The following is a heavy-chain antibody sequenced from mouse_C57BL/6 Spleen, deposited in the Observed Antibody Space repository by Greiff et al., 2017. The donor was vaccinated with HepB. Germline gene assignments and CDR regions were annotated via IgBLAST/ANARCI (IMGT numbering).Heavy chain of an antibody. Sequence: VQLQQPGAELVRPGSSVKLSCKASGYTFTSYWMHWVKQRPIQGLEWIGNIDPSDSETHYNQKFKDKATLTVDKSSSTAYMQLSSLTSEDSAVYYCAREPNYGSSHWYFDVWGTGTTVTVSS. CDR3: AREPNYGSSHWYFDV. J-gene: IGHJ1*03. CDR1: GYTFTSYW. V-gene: IGHV1-52*01. CDR2: IDPSDSET. D-gene: IGHD1-1*01.